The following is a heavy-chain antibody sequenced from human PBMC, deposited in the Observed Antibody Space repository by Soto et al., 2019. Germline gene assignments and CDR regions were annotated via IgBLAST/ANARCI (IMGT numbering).Heavy chain of an antibody. CDR1: GFTFSSFW. CDR2: IQGDGSEK. D-gene: IGHD3-10*01. Sequence: EVQLVESGGGLVQPGGSLKLSCAASGFTFSSFWMNWVRQAPGKGLEWVAKIQGDGSEKYYVDSVKGRFTISRDNAKNSLYLEMNSLRAEDTAVYYCAAGFPPDYWGQGTLVTVSS. J-gene: IGHJ4*02. V-gene: IGHV3-7*01. CDR3: AAGFPPDY.